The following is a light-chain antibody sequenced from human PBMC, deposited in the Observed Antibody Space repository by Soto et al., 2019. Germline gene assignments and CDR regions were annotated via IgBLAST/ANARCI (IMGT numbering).Light chain of an antibody. CDR2: RNN. V-gene: IGLV1-47*01. J-gene: IGLJ1*01. CDR3: AAWDDRLSVARV. Sequence: QSVLTQPSSASGTPGQRVTISCSGSSSNIGSNYVYWYQQLPGTAPKLLIYRNNQRPSGVPDRFSGSKSGTSASLAISGLRSEDEADYYCAAWDDRLSVARVFGTGPKVTVL. CDR1: SSNIGSNY.